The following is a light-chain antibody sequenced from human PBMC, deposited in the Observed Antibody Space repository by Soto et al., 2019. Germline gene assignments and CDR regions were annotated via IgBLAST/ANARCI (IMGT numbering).Light chain of an antibody. Sequence: QSVLTQPPSASGTPGQRVTISCSGSNSYIGTNTVHWYQHLPGTAPKLLIYTDNQRPSGVPDRFSGSRSGTSASLAISGLQSEDEADYYCAAWDASLYGPVFGGGTKLTVL. V-gene: IGLV1-44*01. CDR3: AAWDASLYGPV. CDR1: NSYIGTNT. CDR2: TDN. J-gene: IGLJ3*02.